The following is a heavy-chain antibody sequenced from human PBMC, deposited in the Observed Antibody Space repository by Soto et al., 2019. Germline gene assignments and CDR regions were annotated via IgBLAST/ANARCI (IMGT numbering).Heavy chain of an antibody. Sequence: ASVKVSCKASGYTFTSYYMHWVRQAPGQGLERMGIINPSGGSTSYAQKFQGRVTMTRDTSTSTVYMVLSSLRSEDTAEYYREEAAVLAAMGWYDPWGKGTLLAPSS. J-gene: IGHJ5*02. CDR3: EEAAVLAAMGWYDP. CDR1: GYTFTSYY. V-gene: IGHV1-46*01. D-gene: IGHD2-2*01. CDR2: INPSGGST.